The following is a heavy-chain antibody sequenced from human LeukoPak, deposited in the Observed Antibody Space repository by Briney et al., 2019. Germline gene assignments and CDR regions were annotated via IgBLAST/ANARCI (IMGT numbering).Heavy chain of an antibody. V-gene: IGHV1-2*02. D-gene: IGHD2-15*01. J-gene: IGHJ3*02. CDR2: INSNSGGV. CDR1: GYTFTGYY. Sequence: ASVKVSCKASGYTFTGYYMHWVRQAPGQGLEWMVWINSNSGGVHYAQNFQGRVTMTRDTSISTAYMDLTRLRYDDTAVYFCARYLAAPYDAFDIWGQGTMVTVSS. CDR3: ARYLAAPYDAFDI.